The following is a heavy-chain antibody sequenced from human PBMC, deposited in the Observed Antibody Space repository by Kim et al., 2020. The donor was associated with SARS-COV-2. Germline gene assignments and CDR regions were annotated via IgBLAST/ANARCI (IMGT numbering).Heavy chain of an antibody. Sequence: GGSLRLSCAASGFTFSNAWMSWVRQAPGKGLEWVGRIKSKTDGGTTDYAAPVKGRFTISRDDSKNTLYLQMNSLKTEDTAVYYCTTEVEDIVVVPAASGGYYYYYYGMDVWGQGTTVTVSS. J-gene: IGHJ6*02. D-gene: IGHD2-2*01. CDR1: GFTFSNAW. CDR2: IKSKTDGGTT. CDR3: TTEVEDIVVVPAASGGYYYYYYGMDV. V-gene: IGHV3-15*01.